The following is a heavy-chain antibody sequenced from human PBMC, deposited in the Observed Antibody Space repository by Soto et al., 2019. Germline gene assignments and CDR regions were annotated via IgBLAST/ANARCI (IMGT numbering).Heavy chain of an antibody. CDR3: XXXVXESXAXXRINXYXDY. D-gene: IGHD6-6*01. CDR2: IYYSGST. CDR1: GGSISSSSYY. V-gene: IGHV4-39*03. J-gene: IGHJ4*02. Sequence: SETLSLTCTVSGGSISSSSYYWGWIRQPPGKGLEGIGSIYYSGSTYYNPSLKRRGTITGDTAKNQFSLKMRSVTAADTAGEXXXXXVXESXAXXRINXYXDYWGQGXLXTVXX.